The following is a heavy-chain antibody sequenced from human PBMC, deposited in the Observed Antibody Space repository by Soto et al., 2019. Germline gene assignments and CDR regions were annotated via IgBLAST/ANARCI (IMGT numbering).Heavy chain of an antibody. D-gene: IGHD6-6*01. J-gene: IGHJ6*02. CDR2: INPNSGGT. CDR1: GYTFTGYY. CDR3: ARDAYSSSSYYYYYGMDV. V-gene: IGHV1-2*02. Sequence: ASVKVSCKASGYTFTGYYMHWVRQAPGQGLEWMGWINPNSGGTNYAQKFQGRVTMTRDTSTSTVYMELSSLRSEDTAVYYCARDAYSSSSYYYYYGMDVWGQGTTVTVSS.